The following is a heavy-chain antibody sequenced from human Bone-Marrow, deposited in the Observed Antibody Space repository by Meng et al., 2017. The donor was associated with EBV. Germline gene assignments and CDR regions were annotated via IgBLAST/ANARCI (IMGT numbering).Heavy chain of an antibody. CDR3: AKDCFGDEDS. V-gene: IGHV3-74*01. J-gene: IGHJ4*02. Sequence: EVQVMGSGGGLVQPGGSLILSCAASGFTLSSYWVHWVRQAPGKGLVWVSRINPDGSVINYADSVKGRFTISRDNVKNTVYLQMNNLRADDTAVYYCAKDCFGDEDSWGQGTLVTVSS. CDR1: GFTLSSYW. D-gene: IGHD2-21*01. CDR2: INPDGSVI.